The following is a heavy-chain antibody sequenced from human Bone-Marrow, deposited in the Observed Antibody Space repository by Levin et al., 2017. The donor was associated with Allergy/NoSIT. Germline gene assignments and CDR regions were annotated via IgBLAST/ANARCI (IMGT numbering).Heavy chain of an antibody. D-gene: IGHD6-19*01. CDR3: ARGQYSSGWYGTFDI. CDR2: IYYSGST. J-gene: IGHJ3*02. Sequence: SETLSLTCTVSGGSISSYYWSWIRQPPGEGLECIGYIYYSGSTNYNPSLKSRVTISVDPSKNQFSLKLSSVTAADTAVYYCARGQYSSGWYGTFDIWGQGTMVTVSS. CDR1: GGSISSYY. V-gene: IGHV4-59*01.